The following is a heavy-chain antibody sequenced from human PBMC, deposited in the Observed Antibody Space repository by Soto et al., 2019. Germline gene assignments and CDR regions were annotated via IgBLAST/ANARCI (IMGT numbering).Heavy chain of an antibody. CDR1: GFTFSNYA. D-gene: IGHD1-26*01. V-gene: IGHV3-23*01. J-gene: IGHJ4*02. CDR3: AKALVGEVGATDY. Sequence: GGSRRLSCTASGFTFSNYAMSWVRQAPGKGLEWVSAITRTDSTYYADSVKGRFTISRDNSRNTLYLQMNSLGAEDAALYYCAKALVGEVGATDYWGQGTLVTVSS. CDR2: ITRTDST.